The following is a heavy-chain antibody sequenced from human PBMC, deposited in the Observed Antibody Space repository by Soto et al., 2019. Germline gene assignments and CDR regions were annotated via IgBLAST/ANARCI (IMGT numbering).Heavy chain of an antibody. V-gene: IGHV1-69-2*01. Sequence: EVQLVQSGAEVKKPGATVKISCKVSGFKFIDYYLYWVQQVPGKALEWMGRVDPEDGETVYSEKFQGRLTITADTSRDIAHMELSGLRSEDTAVYFCATTTAVIVAQGPMDVWGQGTTVIVSS. J-gene: IGHJ6*02. CDR2: VDPEDGET. D-gene: IGHD2-21*01. CDR3: ATTTAVIVAQGPMDV. CDR1: GFKFIDYY.